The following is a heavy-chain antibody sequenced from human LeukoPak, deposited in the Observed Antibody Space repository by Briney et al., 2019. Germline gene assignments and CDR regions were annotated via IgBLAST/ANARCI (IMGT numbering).Heavy chain of an antibody. CDR2: IYYSGST. Sequence: PSETLSLTCTVSGGSISSSSYYWGWIRQPPGKGLEWIGSIYYSGSTYYNPSLKSRVTISVDTSKNQFSLKLSSVTAADTAVYYCARHAPFPHRGYSYGQWGQGTLVTVSS. D-gene: IGHD5-18*01. CDR1: GGSISSSSYY. J-gene: IGHJ4*02. V-gene: IGHV4-39*01. CDR3: ARHAPFPHRGYSYGQ.